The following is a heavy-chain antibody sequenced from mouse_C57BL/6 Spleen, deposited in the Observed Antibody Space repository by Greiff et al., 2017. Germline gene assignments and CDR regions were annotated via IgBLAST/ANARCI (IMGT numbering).Heavy chain of an antibody. Sequence: QVQLKQPGAELVKPGASVKLSCKASGYTFTSYWMHWVKQRPGQGLEWIGMIHPNSGSTNYNEKFKSKATLTVDKSSSTAYMQLSSLTSEDSAVXICAREEPAWFAYRGDESLVSVSA. CDR1: GYTFTSYW. J-gene: IGHJ3*01. CDR3: AREEPAWFAY. V-gene: IGHV1-64*01. CDR2: IHPNSGST.